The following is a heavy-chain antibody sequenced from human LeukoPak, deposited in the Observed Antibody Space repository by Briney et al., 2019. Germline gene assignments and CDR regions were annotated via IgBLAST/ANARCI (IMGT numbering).Heavy chain of an antibody. CDR1: GFTFNNYA. Sequence: GGSLRLSCAASGFTFNNYAMSWVRQAPGKGLEWVSAISGSDAGTYYADSVKGRFTISRDNSKNTLYLQMNSLRAEDAAVYYCAKPPLARCTGVICYYFDYWGQGTLVTVSS. CDR3: AKPPLARCTGVICYYFDY. V-gene: IGHV3-23*01. J-gene: IGHJ4*02. D-gene: IGHD2-15*01. CDR2: ISGSDAGT.